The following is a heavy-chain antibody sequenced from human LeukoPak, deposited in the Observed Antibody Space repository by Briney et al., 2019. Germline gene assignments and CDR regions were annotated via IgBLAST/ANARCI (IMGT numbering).Heavy chain of an antibody. J-gene: IGHJ4*02. CDR1: GFTFANYA. Sequence: PGGSLRLSCAASGFTFANYAMSWVRQGPGKGLEWVSTISGSGGSTYYADSVKGRFTISRDNSKNTLFLQMISLRADDTAVYFCAKDQKSIAATGYDYWGQGTLVTVSS. CDR2: ISGSGGST. V-gene: IGHV3-23*01. D-gene: IGHD6-13*01. CDR3: AKDQKSIAATGYDY.